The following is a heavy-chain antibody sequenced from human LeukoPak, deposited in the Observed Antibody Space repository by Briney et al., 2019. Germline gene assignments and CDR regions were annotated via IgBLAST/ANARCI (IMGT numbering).Heavy chain of an antibody. CDR2: MWYDGSNK. CDR3: ARDGYNVLDY. CDR1: GFTFSSYN. Sequence: GGSLRLSCAASGFTFSSYNMFWVRQAPGKGLERVTSMWYDGSNKYYADSVKGRFTISRDNSKSTLYLQMNSLRVEDTAVYYCARDGYNVLDYWGQGTLVTVSS. V-gene: IGHV3-33*01. D-gene: IGHD5-24*01. J-gene: IGHJ4*02.